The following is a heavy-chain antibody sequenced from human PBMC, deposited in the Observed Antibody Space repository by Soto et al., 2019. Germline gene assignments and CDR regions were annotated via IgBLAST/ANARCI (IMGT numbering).Heavy chain of an antibody. Sequence: ASVKVSCKVSGYTFSEYGISWVRQAPGQGPEYLGWISTNNGNTGYAPKLQGRVTMTTDTSTSTAYMELRSLRSDDTAVYYCAIQRAGAYGMDVWG. CDR1: GYTFSEYG. V-gene: IGHV1-18*01. D-gene: IGHD3-10*01. J-gene: IGHJ6*02. CDR3: AIQRAGAYGMDV. CDR2: ISTNNGNT.